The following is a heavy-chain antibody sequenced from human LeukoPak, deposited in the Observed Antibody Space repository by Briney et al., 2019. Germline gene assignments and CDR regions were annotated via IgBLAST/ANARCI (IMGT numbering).Heavy chain of an antibody. V-gene: IGHV3-48*03. CDR3: ARGGDILTGYAFDY. Sequence: GGSLRLSCAASGFTFSSYEMNWVRQAPGKGLEWVSYISSSGSTIYYADSVKGRFAISRDNAKNSLYLQMNRLRAEDTAVYYCARGGDILTGYAFDYWGQGTLVTVSS. CDR2: ISSSGSTI. CDR1: GFTFSSYE. J-gene: IGHJ4*02. D-gene: IGHD3-9*01.